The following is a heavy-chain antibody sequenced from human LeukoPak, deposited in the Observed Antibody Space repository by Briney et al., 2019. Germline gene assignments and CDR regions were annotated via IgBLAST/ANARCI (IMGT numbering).Heavy chain of an antibody. CDR1: GFTFGDYY. J-gene: IGHJ6*02. CDR2: ISSSSSTI. V-gene: IGHV3-11*04. D-gene: IGHD3-10*01. CDR3: ARDGNMVRGGNYYGMDV. Sequence: GGSLRLSCAASGFTFGDYYMSWIRQAPGKGLEWVSYISSSSSTIYYADSVKGRFTISRDNAKNSLYLQMNSLRAEDTAVYYCARDGNMVRGGNYYGMDVWGQGTTVTVSS.